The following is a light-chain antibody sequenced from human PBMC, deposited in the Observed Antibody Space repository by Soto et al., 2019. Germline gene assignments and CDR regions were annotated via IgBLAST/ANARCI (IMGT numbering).Light chain of an antibody. V-gene: IGLV2-23*01. CDR2: EGS. Sequence: QSVLTQPASVSGSPGQSITISCTGTSCDVGSYNLVSWYQQHPGKAPKLMIYEGSKRPSGVSNRFSGSKSGNTASLTISGLQAEDEVDYYCCSYAGSSYVFGTGTKVTVL. CDR3: CSYAGSSYV. J-gene: IGLJ1*01. CDR1: SCDVGSYNL.